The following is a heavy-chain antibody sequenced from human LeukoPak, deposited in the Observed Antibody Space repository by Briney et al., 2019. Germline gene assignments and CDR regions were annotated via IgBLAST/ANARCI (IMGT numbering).Heavy chain of an antibody. CDR3: ARDNKVFDY. CDR2: IKQDGSEK. D-gene: IGHD2/OR15-2a*01. CDR1: GFTFSSSW. Sequence: GGSLRLSCAASGFTFSSSWMGWVRQAPGKGLEWVANIKQDGSEKYCVDSVKGRFTISRDNAKNSLYLQMNSLRAEDTAVYCCARDNKVFDYWGQGTLVTVSS. J-gene: IGHJ4*02. V-gene: IGHV3-7*01.